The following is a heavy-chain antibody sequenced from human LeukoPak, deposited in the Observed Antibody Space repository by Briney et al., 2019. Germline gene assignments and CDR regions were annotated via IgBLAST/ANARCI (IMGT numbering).Heavy chain of an antibody. J-gene: IGHJ4*02. CDR3: ARVVVRGVIKGLWDY. D-gene: IGHD3-10*01. CDR1: GYTFTGYY. CDR2: INPNSGGT. Sequence: GASVKVSCKAAGYTFTGYYMHWVRQAPGQGLEWMGWINPNSGGTNYAQKFQGRVTMTRDTSISTAYMELSRLRSDDTAVYYCARVVVRGVIKGLWDYWGQGTLVTVSS. V-gene: IGHV1-2*02.